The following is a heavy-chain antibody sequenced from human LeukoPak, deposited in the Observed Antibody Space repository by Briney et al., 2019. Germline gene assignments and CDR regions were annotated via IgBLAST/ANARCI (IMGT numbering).Heavy chain of an antibody. CDR3: AREAFTVSYYNAGFDY. CDR1: GFTFSSYG. J-gene: IGHJ4*02. V-gene: IGHV3-33*01. Sequence: GGSLRLSCAASGFTFSSYGMHWVRQAPGKGLEWVAVIWYDGSNKYYADSVKGRFTISRDNSKNTLYLQMNSLRAEDTAVYYCAREAFTVSYYNAGFDYRGQGTLVTVSS. CDR2: IWYDGSNK. D-gene: IGHD1-26*01.